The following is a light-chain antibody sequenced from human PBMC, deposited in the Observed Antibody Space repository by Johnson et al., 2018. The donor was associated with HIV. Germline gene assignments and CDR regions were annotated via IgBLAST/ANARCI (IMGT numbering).Light chain of an antibody. CDR3: GSWDNTLSVFV. Sequence: QSVLTQPPSVSAAPGQKVIISCSGRSSNIGSNYVSWYQHLPGTAPKLLIYENDKRPSGIPDRFSASKSGTSATLDITGLQTGDEGDYCCGSWDNTLSVFVFGAGTKVTFL. CDR1: SSNIGSNY. V-gene: IGLV1-51*01. J-gene: IGLJ1*01. CDR2: END.